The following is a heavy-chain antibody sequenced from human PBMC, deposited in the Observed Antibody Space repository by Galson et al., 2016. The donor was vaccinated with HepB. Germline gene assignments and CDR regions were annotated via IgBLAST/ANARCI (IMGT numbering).Heavy chain of an antibody. Sequence: AISGDSVTSDITTWNWIRQSPSRGLERLGRTYYRSKWFTDYAVSVEGRITINSDISRNQFSLQLDSVTPDDTAAYFCTRGYMQTGMNVWGQGTTVTVSS. CDR2: TYYRSKWFT. CDR1: GDSVTSDITT. V-gene: IGHV6-1*01. CDR3: TRGYMQTGMNV. D-gene: IGHD5-18*01. J-gene: IGHJ6*02.